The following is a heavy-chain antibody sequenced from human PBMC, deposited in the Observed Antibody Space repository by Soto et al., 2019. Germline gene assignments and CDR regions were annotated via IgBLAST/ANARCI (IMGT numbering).Heavy chain of an antibody. V-gene: IGHV5-51*01. J-gene: IGHJ6*02. CDR2: IYPGDSDT. D-gene: IGHD2-2*03. Sequence: GASLTLSCQGSGYSFASYWIGWVRQIPGKDLEWMGIIYPGDSDTRYSPSFQGQVTISADKSLRTAYLQWTSLKASDTALYYCAINRGFPIGFYYAGLDVCAQGTTVTVSS. CDR3: AINRGFPIGFYYAGLDV. CDR1: GYSFASYW.